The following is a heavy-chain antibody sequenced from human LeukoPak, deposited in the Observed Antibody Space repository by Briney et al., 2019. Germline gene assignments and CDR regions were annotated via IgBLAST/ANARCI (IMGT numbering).Heavy chain of an antibody. CDR1: GFTVSSNH. J-gene: IGHJ4*02. CDR3: ARALGTTDNY. V-gene: IGHV3-53*01. CDR2: IYSGGST. D-gene: IGHD1-1*01. Sequence: GGSLRLSCAASGFTVSSNHMSWVRQAPGKGLEWVSVIYSGGSTYDADSVKGRSTISRDNFKNTLYLQMNSLRAEDTAVYYCARALGTTDNYWGQGTLVTVSS.